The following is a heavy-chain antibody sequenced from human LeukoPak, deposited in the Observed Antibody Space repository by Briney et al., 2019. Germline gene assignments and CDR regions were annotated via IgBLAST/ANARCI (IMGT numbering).Heavy chain of an antibody. CDR3: ARATEDYFDY. V-gene: IGHV4-4*07. J-gene: IGHJ4*02. CDR2: IYTSGST. D-gene: IGHD4-17*01. Sequence: SETLSLTCTLSGGCISCYYWSWIRQPAGKGLEWIGRIYTSGSTNYNPSLKSRVTISVDKSKNQFPLKLSSVTAADTAVYYCARATEDYFDYWGQGTLVTVSS. CDR1: GGCISCYY.